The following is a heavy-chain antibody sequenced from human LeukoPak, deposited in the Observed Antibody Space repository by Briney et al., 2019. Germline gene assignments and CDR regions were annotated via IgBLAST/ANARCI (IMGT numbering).Heavy chain of an antibody. J-gene: IGHJ1*01. CDR2: IYYSGTT. V-gene: IGHV4-59*01. CDR3: AREDYCSGGSCYSGYFQH. Sequence: SETLSFTCTVSGGSISSYYWSWIRQPPGKGLEWIGYIYYSGTTNYNPSLKSRVTISVDTSKNQFSLKLSSVTAADTAVYYCAREDYCSGGSCYSGYFQHWGQATLVTVSS. D-gene: IGHD2-15*01. CDR1: GGSISSYY.